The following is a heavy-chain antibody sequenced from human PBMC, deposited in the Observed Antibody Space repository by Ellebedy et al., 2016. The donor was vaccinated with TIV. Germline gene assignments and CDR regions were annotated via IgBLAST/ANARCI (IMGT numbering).Heavy chain of an antibody. J-gene: IGHJ4*02. CDR3: ARDRHVDRGDCLDY. Sequence: GESLKISCAASGFTFSSYSMNWVRQAPGKGLECVSYISSSSGTIYYADSVKGRFTISRDNSRNTVYLQMNSLGAEDTAVFYCARDRHVDRGDCLDYWGQGTLVTVSS. V-gene: IGHV3-48*01. D-gene: IGHD2-21*02. CDR1: GFTFSSYS. CDR2: ISSSSGTI.